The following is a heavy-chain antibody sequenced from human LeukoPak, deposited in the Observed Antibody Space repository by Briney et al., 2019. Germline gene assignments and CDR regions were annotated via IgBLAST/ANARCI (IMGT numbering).Heavy chain of an antibody. V-gene: IGHV4-34*01. D-gene: IGHD5-18*01. CDR2: INHNGST. CDR1: GGSFSGYY. Sequence: SETLSLTCAVYGGSFSGYYWSWIRQPPGKGLEWIGEINHNGSTNYNPSLKSRVTISVDTSKNQFSLKLTSVTAADTAVYYCARGRGYGYVTGVGYFDYWGQGTLVTASS. J-gene: IGHJ4*02. CDR3: ARGRGYGYVTGVGYFDY.